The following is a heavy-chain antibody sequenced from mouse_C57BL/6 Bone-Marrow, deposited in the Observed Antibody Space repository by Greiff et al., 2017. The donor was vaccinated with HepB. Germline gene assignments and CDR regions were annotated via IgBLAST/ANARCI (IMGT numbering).Heavy chain of an antibody. Sequence: EVKLLESGPGLVKPSQSLSLTCSVTGYSITSGYYWNWIRQFPGNKLEWMGYISYDGSNNYNPSLKNRISITRDTSKNQFFLKLNSVTTEDTATYYCARDRVPRYFDYWGQGTTLTVSS. CDR2: ISYDGSN. CDR3: ARDRVPRYFDY. V-gene: IGHV3-6*01. J-gene: IGHJ2*01. CDR1: GYSITSGYY.